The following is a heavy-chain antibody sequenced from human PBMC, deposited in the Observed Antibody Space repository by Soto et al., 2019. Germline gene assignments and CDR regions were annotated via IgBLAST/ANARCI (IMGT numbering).Heavy chain of an antibody. CDR3: AREPYGDYPYFDY. J-gene: IGHJ4*02. D-gene: IGHD4-17*01. V-gene: IGHV3-74*01. CDR2: INSDGSST. Sequence: HPGVSLRLSFAASRFTFSSYWMHWVRQAPGKGLVWVSRINSDGSSTSYADSVKGRFTISRDNAKNTLYLQMNSLRAEDTAVYYCAREPYGDYPYFDYWGQGTLVTGSS. CDR1: RFTFSSYW.